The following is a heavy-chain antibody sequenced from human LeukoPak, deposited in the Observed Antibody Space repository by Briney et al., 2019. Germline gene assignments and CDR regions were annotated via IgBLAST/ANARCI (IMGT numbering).Heavy chain of an antibody. CDR2: ISWNSGSI. CDR1: GFTFDDYA. V-gene: IGHV3-9*01. Sequence: PGGSLRLSCAASGFTFDDYAMPWVRQAPGKGLEWVSGISWNSGSIGYADSVKGRFTISRDNAKNSLYLQMNSLRAEDTALYYCAKAWGIYSSGYFDYWGQGTLVTVSS. J-gene: IGHJ4*02. CDR3: AKAWGIYSSGYFDY. D-gene: IGHD6-19*01.